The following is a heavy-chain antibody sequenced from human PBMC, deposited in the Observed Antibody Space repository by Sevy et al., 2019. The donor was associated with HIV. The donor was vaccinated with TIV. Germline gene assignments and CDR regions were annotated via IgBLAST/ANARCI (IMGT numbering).Heavy chain of an antibody. CDR1: GFTFSSYS. Sequence: GGSLRVSCAASGFTFSSYSMNWVRQAPGKGLEWVSSISSSSSYIYYADSVKGRFTISRDNAKNSLYLQMNSLRAEDTAVYYCARDPMVRGNIDVWGQGTTVTVSS. J-gene: IGHJ6*02. D-gene: IGHD3-10*01. V-gene: IGHV3-21*01. CDR3: ARDPMVRGNIDV. CDR2: ISSSSSYI.